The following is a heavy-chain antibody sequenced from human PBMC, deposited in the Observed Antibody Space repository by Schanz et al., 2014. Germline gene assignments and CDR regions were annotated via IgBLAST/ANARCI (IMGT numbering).Heavy chain of an antibody. J-gene: IGHJ5*01. V-gene: IGHV3-7*03. D-gene: IGHD5-12*01. Sequence: VQLVESGGALVQPGGSLRLSCSASGFTFSDHWMSWVRQPPGKGLEWVANIKGDSSEKNYGDSVKGRFNPSRDTAKNSMYLQMNSMRVEDTTVYYCARDPNSDNEIDSWGQGTLVSVSS. CDR3: ARDPNSDNEIDS. CDR2: IKGDSSEK. CDR1: GFTFSDHW.